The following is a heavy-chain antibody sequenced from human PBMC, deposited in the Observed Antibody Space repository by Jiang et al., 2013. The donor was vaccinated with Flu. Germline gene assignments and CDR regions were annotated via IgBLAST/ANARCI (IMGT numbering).Heavy chain of an antibody. V-gene: IGHV4-4*02. Sequence: LLKPSETLSLTCAVSGGSISSSHWWSWVRQPPGKGLEWIGEIYYNGDTNYNPSLKSRVTISIDRSRSHFSLKLSSVTAADTAVYYCARDPVVTAGTAFDYWDQGTLVTVSS. J-gene: IGHJ4*02. CDR2: IYYNGDT. CDR1: GGSISSSHW. CDR3: ARDPVVTAGTAFDY. D-gene: IGHD2-15*01.